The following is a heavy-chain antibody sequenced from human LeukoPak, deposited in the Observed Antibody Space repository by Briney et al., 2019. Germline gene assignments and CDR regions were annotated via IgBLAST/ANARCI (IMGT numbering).Heavy chain of an antibody. V-gene: IGHV4-39*01. Sequence: SETLSLTCTVSGGSISSSSYYWGWIRQPPGKGLEWTGSIYYSGSTYYNPSLKSRVTISVDTSKNQFSLKLSSVTAADTAVYYCARHRAYYYYMDVWGKGTTVTVSS. CDR1: GGSISSSSYY. CDR3: ARHRAYYYYMDV. J-gene: IGHJ6*03. CDR2: IYYSGST.